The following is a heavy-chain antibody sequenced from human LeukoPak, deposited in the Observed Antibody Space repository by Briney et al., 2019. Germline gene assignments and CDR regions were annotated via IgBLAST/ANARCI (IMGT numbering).Heavy chain of an antibody. Sequence: GGSLRLSCAASGFTFSSYGMHWVRQAPGKGLEWVAFIRYDGSNKYYADSVKGRFTISRDNSKNTLYLQMNSLRAEDTAVYYCAKDFFMVRGAGDYWGQGTLVTVSS. J-gene: IGHJ4*02. D-gene: IGHD3-10*01. CDR1: GFTFSSYG. CDR3: AKDFFMVRGAGDY. CDR2: IRYDGSNK. V-gene: IGHV3-30*02.